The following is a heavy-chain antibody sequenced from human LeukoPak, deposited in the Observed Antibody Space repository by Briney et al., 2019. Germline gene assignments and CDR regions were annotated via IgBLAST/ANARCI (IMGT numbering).Heavy chain of an antibody. V-gene: IGHV3-74*01. D-gene: IGHD3-22*01. CDR2: INSDGSST. Sequence: GGSLRLSCAASGFTFSSYWMHWVRQAPGKGLVWVSRINSDGSSTSYADSVKGRFTISRDNAKNTLYLQMNSLRAEDTAVYYCARDYYDSSGYYFYQRGEDWGQGTLVTVSS. CDR3: ARDYYDSSGYYFYQRGED. CDR1: GFTFSSYW. J-gene: IGHJ4*02.